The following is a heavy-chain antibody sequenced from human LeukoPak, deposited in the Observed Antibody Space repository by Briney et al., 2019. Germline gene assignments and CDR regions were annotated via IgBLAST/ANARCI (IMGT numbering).Heavy chain of an antibody. CDR3: ARTEGVFVYCGGDCYIDY. Sequence: GASVKVSCKASGYTFTSYGISWVRQAPGQGLEWMGWISAYNGNTNYAQKLQGRVTMTTDTSTSTAYMELRSLRSDDTAVYYCARTEGVFVYCGGDCYIDYWGQGTLVTVSS. V-gene: IGHV1-18*01. D-gene: IGHD2-21*02. J-gene: IGHJ4*02. CDR1: GYTFTSYG. CDR2: ISAYNGNT.